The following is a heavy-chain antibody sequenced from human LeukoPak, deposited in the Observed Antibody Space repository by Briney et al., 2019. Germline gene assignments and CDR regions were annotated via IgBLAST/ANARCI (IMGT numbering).Heavy chain of an antibody. CDR2: IKQDGSEK. CDR3: ARVRSYDSSGYYYPFDY. D-gene: IGHD3-22*01. V-gene: IGHV3-7*03. Sequence: GGSLRLSCAASGFTFSSYWMSWVRQAPGKGLEWVANIKQDGSEKYYVDSVKGRFTISRDNAKNSLYLQMNSLRAEDTALYYCARVRSYDSSGYYYPFDYWGQGTLVTVSS. CDR1: GFTFSSYW. J-gene: IGHJ4*02.